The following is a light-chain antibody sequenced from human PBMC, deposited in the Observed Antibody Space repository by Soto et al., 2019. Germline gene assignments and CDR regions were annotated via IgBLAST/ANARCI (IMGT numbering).Light chain of an antibody. J-gene: IGKJ1*01. Sequence: EIVLTQSPGTLSLSPGERATLSCRASQSVSSSHLAWYQQKPGQAPRLLISGASSRATGIPDRFTGSGSGTDFTLTISRLEPEAFAVYYCQQYDSSPRTFGKGTKVEIK. CDR3: QQYDSSPRT. CDR1: QSVSSSH. CDR2: GAS. V-gene: IGKV3-20*01.